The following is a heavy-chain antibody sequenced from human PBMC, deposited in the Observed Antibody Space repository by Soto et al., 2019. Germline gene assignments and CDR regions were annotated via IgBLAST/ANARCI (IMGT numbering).Heavy chain of an antibody. Sequence: SVKVSCKASGGTFSSYAISWVRQAPGQGLEWMGGIIPIFGTANYAQKFQGRVTITADKSTSTAYMELSSLRSEDTAVYYCARVGIAVAGDIGYYFDYWGQGTLVTAPQ. CDR2: IIPIFGTA. CDR1: GGTFSSYA. CDR3: ARVGIAVAGDIGYYFDY. V-gene: IGHV1-69*06. J-gene: IGHJ4*02. D-gene: IGHD6-19*01.